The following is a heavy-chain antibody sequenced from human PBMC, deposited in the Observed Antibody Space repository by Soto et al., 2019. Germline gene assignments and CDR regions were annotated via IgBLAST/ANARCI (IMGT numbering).Heavy chain of an antibody. D-gene: IGHD4-17*01. CDR3: AAGPSGDYISDY. CDR2: IIPIFATP. V-gene: IGHV1-69*12. J-gene: IGHJ4*02. CDR1: GGTFSTYA. Sequence: QVQLVQSGAEVKKPGSSVKVSCKASGGTFSTYAVSWVRQAPGQGLEWMGGIIPIFATPNYAQKFQGRVTITADESTSTAYMELSSLRSEDTAVYYCAAGPSGDYISDYWGQGTLVTVSS.